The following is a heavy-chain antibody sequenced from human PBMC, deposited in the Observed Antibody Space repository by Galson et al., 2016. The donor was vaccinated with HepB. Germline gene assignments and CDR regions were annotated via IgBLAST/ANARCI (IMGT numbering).Heavy chain of an antibody. V-gene: IGHV3-23*01. J-gene: IGHJ4*02. CDR1: GFTFSKRA. D-gene: IGHD3-16*01. CDR2: ISSGGDNT. Sequence: SLRLSCAASGFTFSKRAMSWVRQAPGKGLEWVSEISSGGDNTYYAGSVKGRSTISRDNLKNTLYLQMKTLTAGDTAVYYCAESTGGTLDYWGQGTPVTVSS. CDR3: AESTGGTLDY.